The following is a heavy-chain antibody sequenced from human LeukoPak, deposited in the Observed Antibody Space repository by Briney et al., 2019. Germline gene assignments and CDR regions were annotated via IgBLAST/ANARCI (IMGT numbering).Heavy chain of an antibody. Sequence: GGSLRLSCAASGFTFSTYGMRWVRQAPGKGLEWVAVISYDGSDQYYADSVKGRFTVSRDNSKNTLYLQMNSLRVEDTAVYYCAKLGCSSTRCYINYWGQGTLVTVSS. CDR1: GFTFSTYG. V-gene: IGHV3-30*18. CDR2: ISYDGSDQ. J-gene: IGHJ4*02. D-gene: IGHD2-2*01. CDR3: AKLGCSSTRCYINY.